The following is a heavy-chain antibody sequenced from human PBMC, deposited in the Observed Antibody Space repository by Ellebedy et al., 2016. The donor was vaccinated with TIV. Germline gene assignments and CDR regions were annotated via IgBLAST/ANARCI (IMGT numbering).Heavy chain of an antibody. D-gene: IGHD7-27*01. J-gene: IGHJ4*02. V-gene: IGHV3-30*02. CDR2: IRYDGSNK. Sequence: GGSLRLSCAASGFTVSSNYMSWVRQAPGKGLEWVAFIRYDGSNKYYADSVKGRFTISRDNSKNTLYLQMNSLRAEDTAVYYCTTDPNLELGKEDYWGQGTLVTVSS. CDR3: TTDPNLELGKEDY. CDR1: GFTVSSNY.